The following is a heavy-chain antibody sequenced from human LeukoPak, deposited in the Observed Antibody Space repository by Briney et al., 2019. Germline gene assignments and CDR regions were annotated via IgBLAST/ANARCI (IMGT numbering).Heavy chain of an antibody. Sequence: SETLTLTRTVSGGSISSRDNYWSGIRQPPGKGLEWIVYIYYSGSTYYNPSLKSRVTISADTSKNQFSLKLSSVTAADTAVYYCAREGTNYAILTGPPTNALAIWGQGTMVTVSS. D-gene: IGHD3-9*01. CDR1: GGSISSRDNY. V-gene: IGHV4-30-4*01. CDR3: AREGTNYAILTGPPTNALAI. CDR2: IYYSGST. J-gene: IGHJ3*02.